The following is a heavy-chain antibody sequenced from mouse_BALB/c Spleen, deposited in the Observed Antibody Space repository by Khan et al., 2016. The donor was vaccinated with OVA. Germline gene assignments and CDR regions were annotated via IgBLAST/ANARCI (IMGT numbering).Heavy chain of an antibody. J-gene: IGHJ4*01. CDR3: ASDDGYSFYAMDN. V-gene: IGHV1S136*01. Sequence: VQLKESGPELVKPGASVKMSCKASGYTFTSYVMHWVKQKPGQGLEWIGYINPYNDGTKYNEKFKGKATLTSDKSSSTAYMELSSLTSEDSAVYYCASDDGYSFYAMDNWGQGTSVTVSS. CDR1: GYTFTSYV. D-gene: IGHD2-3*01. CDR2: INPYNDGT.